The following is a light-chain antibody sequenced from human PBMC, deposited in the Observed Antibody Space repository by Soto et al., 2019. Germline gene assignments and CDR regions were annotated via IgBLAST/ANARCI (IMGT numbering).Light chain of an antibody. V-gene: IGKV1-27*01. CDR2: AAS. CDR3: QKYDSAPWT. CDR1: QGILTY. J-gene: IGKJ1*01. Sequence: DIQMTQSPSSLSASVGDRVTITCRASQGILTYLAWYQQKPRQVPELLIQAASTLQPGVPSRFSGSGSGTEFTLTINSLQHEDVETYYCQKYDSAPWTLGQGTKVDIK.